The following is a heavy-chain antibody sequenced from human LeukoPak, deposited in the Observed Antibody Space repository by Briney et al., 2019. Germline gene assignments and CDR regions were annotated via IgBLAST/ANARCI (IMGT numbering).Heavy chain of an antibody. J-gene: IGHJ5*02. D-gene: IGHD2-21*01. CDR2: IRYCGSNK. V-gene: IGHV3-30*02. CDR1: GFTFSSYD. CDR3: AKDCRLDVVGVRHNWFDV. Sequence: PGGSLRLSCAASGFTFSSYDMHWVRQAPGKGLEGVAFIRYCGSNKYYADSVKGRFTISRDNSKNTLYLQMNTLRAEDTAVYYAAKDCRLDVVGVRHNWFDVWGQGTMVTVSS.